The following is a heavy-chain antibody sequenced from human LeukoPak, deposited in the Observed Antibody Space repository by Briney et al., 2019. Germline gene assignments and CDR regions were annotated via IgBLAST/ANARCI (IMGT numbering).Heavy chain of an antibody. V-gene: IGHV3-21*01. Sequence: PGGSLRLSCAASGFTFSSYSMNWVRQAPGKGLEWVSSISSSSSYIYYADSVKGRFTISRDNAKNSLYLQMNSLRAEDTAVYYCARLVRQQWLENYWGQGTLVTVSS. D-gene: IGHD6-19*01. CDR3: ARLVRQQWLENY. J-gene: IGHJ4*02. CDR2: ISSSSSYI. CDR1: GFTFSSYS.